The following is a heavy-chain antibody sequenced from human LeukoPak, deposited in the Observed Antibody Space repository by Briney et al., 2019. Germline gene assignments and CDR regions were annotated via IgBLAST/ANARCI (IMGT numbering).Heavy chain of an antibody. Sequence: GRSLRLSCAASGFTLINYGMHWVRQAPGKGLEWVAVIWYDGSNKYYADSVKSRFTISRDNSKNTLYLQMNSLRADDTAVYYCAKGQELHYYYYYMDVWGKGTTVTVSS. CDR2: IWYDGSNK. J-gene: IGHJ6*03. CDR1: GFTLINYG. D-gene: IGHD5-24*01. V-gene: IGHV3-33*06. CDR3: AKGQELHYYYYYMDV.